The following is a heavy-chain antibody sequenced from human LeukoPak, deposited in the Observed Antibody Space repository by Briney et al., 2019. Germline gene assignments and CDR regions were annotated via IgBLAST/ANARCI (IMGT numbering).Heavy chain of an antibody. J-gene: IGHJ5*02. D-gene: IGHD3-10*01. Sequence: SGPTLVNPTQTLTLTCTFSGFSLTTRGVGVGWIRQPPGKALEWLALIYWDDDKRYSPSLKSRLTITKDTSKNQVVLTMTNMDPVDTATYYCAHRPTGFGELLYGSWFDPWGQGTLVTVSS. CDR2: IYWDDDK. V-gene: IGHV2-5*02. CDR1: GFSLTTRGVG. CDR3: AHRPTGFGELLYGSWFDP.